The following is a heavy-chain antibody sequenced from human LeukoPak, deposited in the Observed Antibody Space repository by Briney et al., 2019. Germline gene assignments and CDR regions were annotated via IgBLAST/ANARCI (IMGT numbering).Heavy chain of an antibody. J-gene: IGHJ4*02. V-gene: IGHV4-34*01. CDR3: ARGRGVVVTTFDY. D-gene: IGHD2-21*02. CDR2: INHSGST. Sequence: PSETLSLTCAVYGGSFSGYYWSWIRQPPGKGLEWIGEINHSGSTNYNPSLKSRVTISVDTSKNQFSLKLSSVTAADTAVYYCARGRGVVVTTFDYWGQGTLVTVSS. CDR1: GGSFSGYY.